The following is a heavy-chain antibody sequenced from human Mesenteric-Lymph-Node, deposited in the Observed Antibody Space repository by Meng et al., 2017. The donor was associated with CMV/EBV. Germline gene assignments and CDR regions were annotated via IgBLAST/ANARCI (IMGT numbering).Heavy chain of an antibody. CDR2: ISWNNGKI. V-gene: IGHV3-9*01. D-gene: IGHD3-16*01. CDR3: ARLENPQFNAFDI. CDR1: GFTFDDYA. Sequence: GGSLRLSCAVSGFTFDDYAMHWVRQAPGKGLEWVSGISWNNGKIGYADSVKGRFTISRDNANDSLYLQMNSLRAEDTAVYYCARLENPQFNAFDIWGQGTMVTVSS. J-gene: IGHJ3*02.